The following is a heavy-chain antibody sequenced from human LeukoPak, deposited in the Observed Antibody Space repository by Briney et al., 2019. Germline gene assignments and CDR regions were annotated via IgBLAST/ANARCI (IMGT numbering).Heavy chain of an antibody. CDR2: VSSSSII. CDR1: GFTFSSYS. CDR3: AREDGYCSGGSCYTWYYMDV. D-gene: IGHD2-15*01. J-gene: IGHJ6*03. Sequence: GGSLRLSCAASGFTFSSYSMNWVRQAPGKGLEWVSYVSSSSIIYYADSVKGRFTISRDIAKNSLYLQMNSPRVEDTAVYYCAREDGYCSGGSCYTWYYMDVWGKGTTVTVSS. V-gene: IGHV3-48*01.